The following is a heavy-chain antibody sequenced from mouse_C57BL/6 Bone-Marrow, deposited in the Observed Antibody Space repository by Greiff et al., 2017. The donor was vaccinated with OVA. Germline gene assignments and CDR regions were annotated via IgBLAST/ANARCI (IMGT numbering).Heavy chain of an antibody. J-gene: IGHJ2*01. CDR1: GFNIKNTY. Sequence: VQLKQSVAELVRPGASVKLSCTASGFNIKNTYMHWVKQRPEQGLEWIGRIDPANGNTKYAPKFQGKATITADTSSNTAYLQLSSLTSEDTAIYYCARRGNYDYDDGGFDYWGQGTTLTVSS. D-gene: IGHD2-4*01. CDR3: ARRGNYDYDDGGFDY. V-gene: IGHV14-3*01. CDR2: IDPANGNT.